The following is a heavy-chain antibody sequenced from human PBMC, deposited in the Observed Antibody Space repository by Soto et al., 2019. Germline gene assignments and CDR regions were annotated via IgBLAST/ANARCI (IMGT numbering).Heavy chain of an antibody. J-gene: IGHJ3*02. CDR3: AKDPAGSTLGFFEI. V-gene: IGHV3-30*18. D-gene: IGHD3-10*01. CDR1: GFTFNNYG. Sequence: PGGSLRLSXAASGFTFNNYGMHWVRQAPGKGLEWVAVISYHGSNKIYADSVKGRFTISRDDSKNTLYVQMNSLRPEDTAVYYCAKDPAGSTLGFFEIWGQGTLVTVSS. CDR2: ISYHGSNK.